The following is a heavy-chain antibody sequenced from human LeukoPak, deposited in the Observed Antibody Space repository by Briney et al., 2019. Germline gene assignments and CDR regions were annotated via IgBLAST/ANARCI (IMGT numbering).Heavy chain of an antibody. CDR3: AKGGYCSGGSCYAVGPTDLYFDY. D-gene: IGHD2-15*01. CDR1: GFTFSSYS. Sequence: GGSLRLSCAASGFTFSSYSMNWVRQAPGKGLEWVSSISSSSSYIYYADSVKGRFTISRDNAKNSLYLQMNSLRAEDTAVYYCAKGGYCSGGSCYAVGPTDLYFDYWGQGTLVTVSS. V-gene: IGHV3-21*04. J-gene: IGHJ4*02. CDR2: ISSSSSYI.